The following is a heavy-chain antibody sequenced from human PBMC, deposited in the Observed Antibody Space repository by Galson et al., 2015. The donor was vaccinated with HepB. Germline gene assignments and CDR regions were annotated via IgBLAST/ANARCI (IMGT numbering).Heavy chain of an antibody. CDR2: TYYRSKWYN. D-gene: IGHD3-22*01. J-gene: IGHJ3*02. CDR3: ARGGGSSGYWGFDI. CDR1: GDSVSSNSAA. V-gene: IGHV6-1*01. Sequence: CAISGDSVSSNSAAWNWIRQSPSRGLEWLGRTYYRSKWYNDYAVSVKSRITINPDTSKNQFSLQLNSVTPEDTAVYYCARGGGSSGYWGFDIWGQGTMVTVSS.